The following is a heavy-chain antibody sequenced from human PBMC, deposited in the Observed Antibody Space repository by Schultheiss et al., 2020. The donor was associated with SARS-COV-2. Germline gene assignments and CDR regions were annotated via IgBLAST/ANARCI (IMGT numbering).Heavy chain of an antibody. V-gene: IGHV4-4*02. J-gene: IGHJ4*02. CDR1: GGSISSSNW. Sequence: SETLSLTCAVSGGSISSSNWWSWVRQPPGKGLEWIGEIYHSGSTNYNPSLKSRVTISVDKSKNQFSLKLSSVTAADTAVYYCASTPATYYYDSSGYHDYWGQGTLVTVSS. D-gene: IGHD3-22*01. CDR3: ASTPATYYYDSSGYHDY. CDR2: IYHSGST.